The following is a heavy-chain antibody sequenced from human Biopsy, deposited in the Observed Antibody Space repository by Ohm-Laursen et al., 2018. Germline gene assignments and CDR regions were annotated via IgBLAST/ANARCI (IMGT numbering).Heavy chain of an antibody. Sequence: SVTLSLTCTVFGKTFSDYQWSWIRQPPGQGLEWIGQINQAGTTNYNPSLKSRVAISADASKYEFSLRLTSVTAADPAVYLCGNEVHGRDYWGLGALVTVSS. CDR2: INQAGTT. V-gene: IGHV4-34*08. CDR1: GKTFSDYQ. CDR3: GNEVHGRDY. D-gene: IGHD2-15*01. J-gene: IGHJ4*02.